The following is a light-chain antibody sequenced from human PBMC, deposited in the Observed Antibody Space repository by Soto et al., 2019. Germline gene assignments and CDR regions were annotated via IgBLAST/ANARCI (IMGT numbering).Light chain of an antibody. CDR2: AVS. CDR1: SSDIGRYNY. Sequence: QSALTQPASVSGSPGQSITISCTGSSSDIGRYNYVSWYQQLPGKAPKLMISAVSQRPSGVPDRFSGSKSGNTASLTISGLQADDEADYFCFSYTASDLWVFGGGTKLTVL. J-gene: IGLJ3*02. V-gene: IGLV2-14*03. CDR3: FSYTASDLWV.